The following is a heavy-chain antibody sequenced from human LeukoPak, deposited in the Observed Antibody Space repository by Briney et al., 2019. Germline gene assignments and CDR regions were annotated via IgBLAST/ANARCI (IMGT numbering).Heavy chain of an antibody. V-gene: IGHV3-33*08. CDR2: IWYDGSNK. D-gene: IGHD3-10*01. J-gene: IGHJ5*02. CDR3: ARGNYYGSGSPPRGFDP. Sequence: GGSLRLSCAASGFTFSSYGMHWVRQAPGKGLEWVAVIWYDGSNKYYADSVKGRFTISRDNSKNTLHLQMNSLRAEDTAVYYCARGNYYGSGSPPRGFDPWGQGTLVTVSS. CDR1: GFTFSSYG.